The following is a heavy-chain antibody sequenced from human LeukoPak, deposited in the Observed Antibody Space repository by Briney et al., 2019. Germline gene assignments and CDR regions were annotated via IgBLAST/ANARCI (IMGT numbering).Heavy chain of an antibody. V-gene: IGHV1-3*01. CDR2: INAGNGNT. CDR3: ARKHDFLIDYSFDY. CDR1: GYTFTTYS. D-gene: IGHD3-3*01. Sequence: ASVKVSCKASGYTFTTYSIFWMRQAPGQGLEWMGWINAGNGNTKYSQKLQDRVTITRDTSANTAYVELSSLRSEDTAVYFCARKHDFLIDYSFDYWGQGTLVTVSS. J-gene: IGHJ4*02.